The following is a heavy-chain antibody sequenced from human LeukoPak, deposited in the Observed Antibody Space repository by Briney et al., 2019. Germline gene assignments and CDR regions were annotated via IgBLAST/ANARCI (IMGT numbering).Heavy chain of an antibody. CDR2: IYYSGTT. D-gene: IGHD2-15*01. J-gene: IGHJ6*04. CDR3: GGEPRLLDV. Sequence: SWETLSLTCTVSGGSITSSYWSWFRQPPGGELESIGYIYYSGTTKSNPSLESRVTISVDTSKNQLSLKLSFVTAADTATYYCGGEPRLLDVWGKGITVTVSS. V-gene: IGHV4-59*01. CDR1: GGSITSSY.